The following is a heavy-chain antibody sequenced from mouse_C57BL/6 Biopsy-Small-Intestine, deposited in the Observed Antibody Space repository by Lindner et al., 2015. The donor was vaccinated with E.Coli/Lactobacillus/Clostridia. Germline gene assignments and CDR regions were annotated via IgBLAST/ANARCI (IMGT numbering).Heavy chain of an antibody. CDR2: INPNNGGT. D-gene: IGHD1-1*01. CDR1: GYTFTDYN. CDR3: ARYYGSSYPYYFDY. V-gene: IGHV1-22*01. J-gene: IGHJ2*01. Sequence: VQLQESGPELVKPGASVKMSCKASGYTFTDYNMHWVKQSHGKSLEWIGYINPNNGGTSYNQKFKGKATFTADSSSNTVYMQLSSLTTEDSAIYYCARYYGSSYPYYFDYWGHGTTLTVSS.